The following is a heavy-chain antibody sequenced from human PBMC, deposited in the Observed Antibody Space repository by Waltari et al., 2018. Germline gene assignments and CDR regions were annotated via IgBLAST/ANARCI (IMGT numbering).Heavy chain of an antibody. J-gene: IGHJ6*02. CDR1: GGSISSYY. CDR3: ARWRKNDFWSGYYTRSYYYYGMDV. CDR2: IYYSGST. V-gene: IGHV4-59*01. D-gene: IGHD3-3*01. Sequence: QVQLQESGPGLVKPSETLSLTCTVSGGSISSYYWSWIRQPPGKGLEWIGYIYYSGSTNYNPSLKSRVTISVDTSKNQFSLKLSSVTAADTAVYYCARWRKNDFWSGYYTRSYYYYGMDVWGQGTTVTVSS.